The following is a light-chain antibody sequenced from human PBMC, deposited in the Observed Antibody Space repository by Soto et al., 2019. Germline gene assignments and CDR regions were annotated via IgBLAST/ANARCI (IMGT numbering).Light chain of an antibody. CDR1: QSVSSSY. CDR3: QQYDNSPWT. J-gene: IGKJ1*01. CDR2: GAS. V-gene: IGKV3-20*01. Sequence: EIVLTQSPGTLSLSPGERATLSCRASQSVSSSYLAWYQQKPGQAPRLLIYGASSRATVIPDRFRGSGSGTDFTLTISRLEPEDCAVYFCQQYDNSPWTFGQGTKVEIK.